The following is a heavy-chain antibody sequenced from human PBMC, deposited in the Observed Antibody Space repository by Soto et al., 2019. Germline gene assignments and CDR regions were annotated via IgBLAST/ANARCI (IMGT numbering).Heavy chain of an antibody. Sequence: EVQLVESGGGLVQPGGSLRLSCAASGFTFSSYWMHWVRQPPGKGLVWVSRINIDGSTTTYADSVKGRFTISRDNAKNTLYLQMNSLRAEDTAVYYCARTWGSAAFDYWGQGTLVTVSS. D-gene: IGHD7-27*01. CDR1: GFTFSSYW. J-gene: IGHJ4*02. CDR2: INIDGSTT. CDR3: ARTWGSAAFDY. V-gene: IGHV3-74*01.